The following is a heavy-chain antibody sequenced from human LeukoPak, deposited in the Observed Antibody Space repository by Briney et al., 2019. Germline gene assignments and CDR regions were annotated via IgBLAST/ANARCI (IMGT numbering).Heavy chain of an antibody. CDR3: AMTRQQLEFVFDY. CDR2: INPNSGGT. J-gene: IGHJ4*02. D-gene: IGHD6-13*01. Sequence: GASVKVSCKASGYTFTGYYMHWVRQAPGQGLEWMGRINPNSGGTNYAQKSQGRVTMTRDTSISTAYMELSRLGSDDTAVYYCAMTRQQLEFVFDYWGQGTLVTVSS. CDR1: GYTFTGYY. V-gene: IGHV1-2*06.